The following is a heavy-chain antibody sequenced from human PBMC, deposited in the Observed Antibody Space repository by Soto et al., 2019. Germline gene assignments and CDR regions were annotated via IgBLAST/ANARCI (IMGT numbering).Heavy chain of an antibody. J-gene: IGHJ4*02. CDR2: VFHTGST. CDR1: GDSISSSHYH. V-gene: IGHV4-39*07. Sequence: SETLSLTCTVSGDSISSSHYHWGWVRQPSGKGLEWIGSVFHTGSTYDNPSLKSRVTISVNLSKNQFSLKLSSVTAADTAVYYCARVGGFGATTIDYWGQGTLVTVSS. D-gene: IGHD3-10*01. CDR3: ARVGGFGATTIDY.